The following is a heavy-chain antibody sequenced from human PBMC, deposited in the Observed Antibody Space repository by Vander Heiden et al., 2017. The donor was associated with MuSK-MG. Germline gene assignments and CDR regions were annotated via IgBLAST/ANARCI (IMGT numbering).Heavy chain of an antibody. CDR2: LNHSGST. D-gene: IGHD3-22*01. CDR3: ARGLHSSGYYYLYYFDY. Sequence: QVQLQQWGAGLLKPSETLSLTCAVYGGSFSGYYWSWIRQPPGTGLEWIGELNHSGSTNYNPSLKIRVTRSVDTSKNQFSLKLSSVTAADTAVYYCARGLHSSGYYYLYYFDYWGQGTLGTVAS. V-gene: IGHV4-34*01. CDR1: GGSFSGYY. J-gene: IGHJ4*02.